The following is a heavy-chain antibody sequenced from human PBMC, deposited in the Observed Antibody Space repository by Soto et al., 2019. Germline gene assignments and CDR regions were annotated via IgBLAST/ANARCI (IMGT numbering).Heavy chain of an antibody. CDR2: INAGNGNT. V-gene: IGHV1-3*01. Sequence: ASVKVSCKASGYTFTSYAMHWVRQAPGQRLEWMGWINAGNGNTKYSQKFQGRVTITRDTSASTAYMELSSLRSEDTAVYYCARAPIAVAGRSRYFDYWGQGTLVTVSS. D-gene: IGHD6-19*01. CDR1: GYTFTSYA. CDR3: ARAPIAVAGRSRYFDY. J-gene: IGHJ4*02.